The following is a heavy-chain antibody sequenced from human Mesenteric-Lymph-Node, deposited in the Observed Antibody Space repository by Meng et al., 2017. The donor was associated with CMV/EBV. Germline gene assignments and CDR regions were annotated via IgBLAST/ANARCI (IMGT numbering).Heavy chain of an antibody. V-gene: IGHV1-18*01. D-gene: IGHD3-9*01. J-gene: IGHJ4*02. CDR1: GFTFTNYG. CDR3: AREPGGFYNVLAGYYDY. CDR2: ISAYSGKT. Sequence: GFTFTNYGITWVRQAPGRGPEWMGWISAYSGKTKCAEKLQDRVTMTTDTPTSTAYMELRSLRPDDTAVYYCAREPGGFYNVLAGYYDYWGQGTLVTAPQ.